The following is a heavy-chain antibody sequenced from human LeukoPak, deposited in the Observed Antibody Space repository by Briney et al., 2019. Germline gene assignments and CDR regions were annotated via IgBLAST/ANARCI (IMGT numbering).Heavy chain of an antibody. V-gene: IGHV1-24*01. D-gene: IGHD1-26*01. CDR2: FDPEDGET. CDR1: GYTLTELS. J-gene: IGHJ4*02. CDR3: ATGDIPYSGSYYEYY. Sequence: ASVTVSCTVSGYTLTELSMHWVRQAPGKGLEWMGGFDPEDGETIYAQKFQGRVTMTEDTSTDTAYMELSSLRSEDTAVYYCATGDIPYSGSYYEYYWGQGTLVTVSS.